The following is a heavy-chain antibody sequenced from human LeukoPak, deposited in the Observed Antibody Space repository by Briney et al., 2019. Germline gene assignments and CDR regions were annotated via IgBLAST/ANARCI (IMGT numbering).Heavy chain of an antibody. D-gene: IGHD2-2*01. CDR3: ARGRGASCYAL. CDR1: GGSISSSNYY. CDR2: IYYSGST. V-gene: IGHV4-39*01. J-gene: IGHJ3*01. Sequence: PSQTLSSTCIVSGGSISSSNYYWGWLRQPPGKGLEWIASIYYSGSTYYSSSLKRRVTISVDTSKNQFSLKLSSVTAADTAVYYCARGRGASCYALWGQGTMVTVSS.